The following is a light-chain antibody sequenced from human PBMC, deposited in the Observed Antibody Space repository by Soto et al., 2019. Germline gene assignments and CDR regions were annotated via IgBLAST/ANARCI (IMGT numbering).Light chain of an antibody. Sequence: DIQMTQSPSTLSASVGDRVTITCRASQSISSWLAWYQQKPGKAPKLLIYKASSLESGVPSRFSGSGYGTEFILTISSLQPDDFATYYCQQYNSYPFTFGPGTKVDIK. CDR2: KAS. CDR3: QQYNSYPFT. V-gene: IGKV1-5*03. CDR1: QSISSW. J-gene: IGKJ3*01.